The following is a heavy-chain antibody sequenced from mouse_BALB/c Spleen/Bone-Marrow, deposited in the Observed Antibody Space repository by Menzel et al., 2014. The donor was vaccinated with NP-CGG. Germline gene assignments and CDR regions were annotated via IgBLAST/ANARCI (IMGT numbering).Heavy chain of an antibody. CDR3: VREMTRYAMDY. V-gene: IGHV1-54*01. CDR2: INPGSGGS. CDR1: GYAFTNYW. Sequence: VQLQQSGAELVRPGTSVKVSCKASGYAFTNYWIEWVKQRPGQGLEWIGVINPGSGGSNYNEKFKGKATLTVDKSSSTAYMQLSSLTSDDSAVYFCVREMTRYAMDYWGQGTSVTVSS. J-gene: IGHJ4*01.